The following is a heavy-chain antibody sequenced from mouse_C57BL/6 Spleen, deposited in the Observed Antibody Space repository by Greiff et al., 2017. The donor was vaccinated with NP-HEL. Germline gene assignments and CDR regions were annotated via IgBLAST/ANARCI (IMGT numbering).Heavy chain of an antibody. J-gene: IGHJ4*01. CDR3: ARSRGYETRDYDTMDY. D-gene: IGHD2-3*01. CDR2: IYPGDGDT. Sequence: QVQLQQSGAELVKPGASVKISCKASGYAFSSYWMNWVKQRPGQGLEWIGQIYPGDGDTNYNGKFKGKATLTADQSSSTASMQLSSLTAGDSAVYFCARSRGYETRDYDTMDYWGQGTAVTVSS. CDR1: GYAFSSYW. V-gene: IGHV1-80*01.